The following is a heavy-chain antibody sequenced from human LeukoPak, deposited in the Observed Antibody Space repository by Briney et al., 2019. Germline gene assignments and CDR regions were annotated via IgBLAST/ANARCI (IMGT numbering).Heavy chain of an antibody. CDR2: IYYSGSGST. D-gene: IGHD3-9*01. CDR3: ARHRKLRYFDWS. V-gene: IGHV4-39*01. Sequence: PSETLFLTCMVSGGSISSSSYYWGWIRQPPGKGLEWIGSIYYSGSGSTYYNPSVRSRVTISVNTSKNQFSLKLSSVTAADTAVYYCARHRKLRYFDWSWGQGTLVTVSS. J-gene: IGHJ4*02. CDR1: GGSISSSSYY.